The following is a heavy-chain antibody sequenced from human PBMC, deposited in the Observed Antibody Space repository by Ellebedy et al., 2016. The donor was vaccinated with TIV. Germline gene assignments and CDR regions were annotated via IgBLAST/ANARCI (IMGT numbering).Heavy chain of an antibody. V-gene: IGHV4-59*01. CDR1: GVSISSCY. CDR3: ARETDYSDQILDY. Sequence: MPSETLSLTCTVSGVSISSCYWSWIRQSPGKGLEWIGHVYNSGSTNYNPSFKTRVTISLDTSKNQFSLKLNSVTAADTAVYYCARETDYSDQILDYWGQGAMVTVSS. J-gene: IGHJ4*02. D-gene: IGHD4-17*01. CDR2: VYNSGST.